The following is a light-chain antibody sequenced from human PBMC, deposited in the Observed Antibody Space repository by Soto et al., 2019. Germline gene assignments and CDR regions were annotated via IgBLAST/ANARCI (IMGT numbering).Light chain of an antibody. J-gene: IGKJ1*01. CDR1: QSINSR. V-gene: IGKV1-5*01. CDR2: DAS. Sequence: DIHMTHSPSTLSASVGDRVSITCRASQSINSRLAWYQQKAGKAPKLLIYDASSLESGVPSRFSGSGSGTDFTLTISRLEPEDFAVYYCQQYGSSPGITFGQGTKVDIK. CDR3: QQYGSSPGIT.